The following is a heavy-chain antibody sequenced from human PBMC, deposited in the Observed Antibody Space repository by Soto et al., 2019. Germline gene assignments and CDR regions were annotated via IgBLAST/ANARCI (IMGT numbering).Heavy chain of an antibody. Sequence: VESLKISCKGSGYSFTSYWISWVRQMPGKGLEWMGRIDPSDSYTNYSPSFQCHVTISADKSISTAYLHWNSLKASDTSLCDCAKRGTAVDRVEYWGQQTMVTVSS. CDR1: GYSFTSYW. V-gene: IGHV5-10-1*01. D-gene: IGHD6-19*01. CDR2: IDPSDSYT. J-gene: IGHJ4*02. CDR3: AKRGTAVDRVEY.